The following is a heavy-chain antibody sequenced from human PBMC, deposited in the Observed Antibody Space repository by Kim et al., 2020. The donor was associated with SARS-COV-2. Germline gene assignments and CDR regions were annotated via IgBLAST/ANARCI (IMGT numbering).Heavy chain of an antibody. CDR1: GGSISSSSYY. D-gene: IGHD6-19*01. J-gene: IGHJ5*02. CDR2: IYYSGST. CDR3: ARHERGSGWYADPADNNWFDP. Sequence: SETLSLTCTVSGGSISSSSYYWGWIRQPPGKGLEWIGSIYYSGSTYYNPSLKSRVTISVDTSKNQFSLKLSSVTAADTAVYYCARHERGSGWYADPADNNWFDPWGQGTLVTVSS. V-gene: IGHV4-39*01.